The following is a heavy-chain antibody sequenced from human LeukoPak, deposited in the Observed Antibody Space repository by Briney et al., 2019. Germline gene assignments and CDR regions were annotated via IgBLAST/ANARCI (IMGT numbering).Heavy chain of an antibody. CDR2: IIPIFGTA. D-gene: IGHD3-3*01. Sequence: SVKVSCKASGGTFSSYAISWVQQAPGQGLEWMGGIIPIFGTANYAQKFQGRVTITADESTSTAYMELSSLRSEDTAVYYCASTPGTIFGVVIYYFDYWGQGTLVTVSS. CDR1: GGTFSSYA. CDR3: ASTPGTIFGVVIYYFDY. J-gene: IGHJ4*02. V-gene: IGHV1-69*01.